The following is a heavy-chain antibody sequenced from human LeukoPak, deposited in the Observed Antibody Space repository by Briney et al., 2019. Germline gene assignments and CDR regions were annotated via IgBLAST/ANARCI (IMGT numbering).Heavy chain of an antibody. CDR2: IYTSGST. CDR1: GGSISSYY. J-gene: IGHJ5*02. D-gene: IGHD2-2*01. Sequence: SETLSLTCTVSGGSISSYYWSWIRQPAGKGLEWIGRIYTSGSTNYNPSLKSRVTMPVDTSKNQFSLKLSSVTAADTAVYYCARTIVVVPAAMSWFDPWGQGTLVTVSS. V-gene: IGHV4-4*07. CDR3: ARTIVVVPAAMSWFDP.